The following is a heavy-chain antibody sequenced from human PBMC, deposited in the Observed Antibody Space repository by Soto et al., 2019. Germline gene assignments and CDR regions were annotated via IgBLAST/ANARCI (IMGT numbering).Heavy chain of an antibody. V-gene: IGHV3-30-3*01. Sequence: QVQLVESGGGVVQPGRSLRLSCAASGFTFSSYAMHWVRQAPGKALEWVAVISYDGSNKYYADSVKGRFTISRDNSKNTLYLQMNSLRAEDTAVYYCARDGRVVDTGMDVWGQGTTVTVSS. J-gene: IGHJ6*02. CDR1: GFTFSSYA. CDR3: ARDGRVVDTGMDV. D-gene: IGHD2-21*01. CDR2: ISYDGSNK.